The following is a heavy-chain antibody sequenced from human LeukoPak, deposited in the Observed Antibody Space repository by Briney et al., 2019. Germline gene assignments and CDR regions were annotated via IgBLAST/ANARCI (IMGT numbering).Heavy chain of an antibody. Sequence: SETLSLTCTVSGDSLSSHYWSWIRQPPGEGLGWIGYIYGSGSTHYDPSLRSRVTISEDTSKNQFSLKLTSVTAADTAVHYCARNVGWYSHDSWGRGTLVTVSS. V-gene: IGHV4-59*08. D-gene: IGHD6-19*01. CDR2: IYGSGST. CDR1: GDSLSSHY. CDR3: ARNVGWYSHDS. J-gene: IGHJ4*02.